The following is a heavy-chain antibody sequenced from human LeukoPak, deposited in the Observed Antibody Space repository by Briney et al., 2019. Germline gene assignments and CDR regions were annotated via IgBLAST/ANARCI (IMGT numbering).Heavy chain of an antibody. V-gene: IGHV4-61*02. CDR3: ATSLIDLIVVDYDAFV. CDR2: IYTSGST. D-gene: IGHD3-22*01. J-gene: IGHJ3*01. Sequence: PSQTLSLTCTVSGGSFSSGSYYWSWLRQPAGKGLEWIGRIYTSGSTNYNPSLKSRVTISVDTSKNQFSLKLSSVTAADTAVYYCATSLIDLIVVDYDAFVWGQGTMVTVSS. CDR1: GGSFSSGSYY.